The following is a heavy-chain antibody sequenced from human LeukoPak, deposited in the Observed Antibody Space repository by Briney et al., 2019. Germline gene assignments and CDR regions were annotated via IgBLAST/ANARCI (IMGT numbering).Heavy chain of an antibody. J-gene: IGHJ4*02. CDR3: AREPITIFGVVINYFDY. V-gene: IGHV1-18*01. D-gene: IGHD3-3*01. CDR1: GHTFTSYG. Sequence: ASVKVSCKASGHTFTSYGISWVRQAPGQGLEWMGWISAYNGNTNYAQKLRGRVTMTTDTSTSTAYMELRSLRSDDTAVYYCAREPITIFGVVINYFDYWGQGTLVTVSS. CDR2: ISAYNGNT.